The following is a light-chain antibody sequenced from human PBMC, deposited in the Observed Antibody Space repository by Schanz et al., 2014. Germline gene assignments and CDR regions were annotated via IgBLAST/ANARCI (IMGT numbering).Light chain of an antibody. CDR3: QQYGNSPPT. J-gene: IGKJ1*01. CDR1: QSVSSN. CDR2: GAS. Sequence: IVLTQSPGILSLSPGERAALSCRASQSVSSNLAWYQQKPGQAPRLLIYGASTRATGIPARFSGSGSGTDFTLTISRLEPEDFAVYYCQQYGNSPPTFGRGTKVEIK. V-gene: IGKV3-20*01.